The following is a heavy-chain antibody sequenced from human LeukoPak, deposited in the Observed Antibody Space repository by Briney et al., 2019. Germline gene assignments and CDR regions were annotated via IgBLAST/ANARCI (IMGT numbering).Heavy chain of an antibody. CDR3: ARALRTDMFTTDY. D-gene: IGHD3-10*02. CDR2: INPNSGGA. J-gene: IGHJ4*02. V-gene: IGHV1-2*02. Sequence: ASVKVSCKASGYTFTGHFIHWVRQAPGQGLEWMGWINPNSGGAKYAQNFQGRVSMSTDTSISTAYMELSRLRSGDTVVYYCARALRTDMFTTDYWGQGTLLSVS. CDR1: GYTFTGHF.